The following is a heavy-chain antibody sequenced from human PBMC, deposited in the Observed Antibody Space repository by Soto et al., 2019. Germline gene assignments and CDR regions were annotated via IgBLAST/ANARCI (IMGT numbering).Heavy chain of an antibody. Sequence: GASVKVSCKASGYTFTSYDINWVRQATGQGLEWMGWMNPNSGNTGYAQKFQGRVTMTRNTSISTAYMELSSLRSEDTAVYYCARGLGNSVEGLVGDFDYWGQGTRVTVSS. CDR2: MNPNSGNT. CDR1: GYTFTSYD. CDR3: ARGLGNSVEGLVGDFDY. V-gene: IGHV1-8*01. D-gene: IGHD6-19*01. J-gene: IGHJ4*02.